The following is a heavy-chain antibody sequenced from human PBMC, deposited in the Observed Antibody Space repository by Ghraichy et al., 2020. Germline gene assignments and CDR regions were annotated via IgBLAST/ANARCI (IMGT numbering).Heavy chain of an antibody. CDR2: ICCDGSNT. CDR1: GFTFSSYV. CDR3: ARDYDILTGDDAFDI. Sequence: GGSLRLSCAASGFTFSSYVMHWVRQAPGKGLEWVAVICCDGSNTYYADSVKGRFTISRDNSKNTLYLQMNSLRAEDTAVYYCARDYDILTGDDAFDIWGQGTMVTVSS. V-gene: IGHV3-33*08. D-gene: IGHD3-9*01. J-gene: IGHJ3*02.